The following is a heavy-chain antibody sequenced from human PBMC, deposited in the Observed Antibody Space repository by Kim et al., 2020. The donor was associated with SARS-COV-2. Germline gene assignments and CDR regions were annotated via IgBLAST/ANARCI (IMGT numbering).Heavy chain of an antibody. D-gene: IGHD6-13*01. J-gene: IGHJ6*02. V-gene: IGHV1-3*01. CDR2: INAGNGNT. CDR3: AGKVGAAAGRYYYYYYGMDV. Sequence: ASVKVSCKASGYTFTSYAMHWVRQAPGQRLEWMGWINAGNGNTKYSQKFQGRVTITRDTSASAAYMELSSLRSEDTAVYYCAGKVGAAAGRYYYYYYGMDVWGQGTTVTVSS. CDR1: GYTFTSYA.